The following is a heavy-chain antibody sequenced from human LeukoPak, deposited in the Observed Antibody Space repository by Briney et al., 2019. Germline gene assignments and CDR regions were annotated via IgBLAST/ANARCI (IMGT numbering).Heavy chain of an antibody. CDR2: VYYSGTT. CDR3: ARELTAAPVLGAFDI. V-gene: IGHV4-39*07. Sequence: SETLSLTCSVSGGSITSSSYYWVWIRQPPGKGLEWIGTVYYSGTTSHNASLKSRVTISVDTSKNQVSLKLSSVTAADTAAYYCARELTAAPVLGAFDIWGQGTMVTVSS. CDR1: GGSITSSSYY. J-gene: IGHJ3*02. D-gene: IGHD6-13*01.